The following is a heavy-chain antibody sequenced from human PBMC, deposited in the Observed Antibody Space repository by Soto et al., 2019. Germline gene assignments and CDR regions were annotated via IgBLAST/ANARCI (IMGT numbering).Heavy chain of an antibody. D-gene: IGHD4-17*01. CDR1: GFTLRTYT. Sequence: SLRLSCAASGFTLRTYTMNWVRQAPGKGLEWVSLITDNGGSTYYADSVKGRFTISRDNTKNTLFLQMNSLRAEDTAVYYCAKERATTTAFDYWGQGALVTVSS. J-gene: IGHJ4*02. V-gene: IGHV3-23*01. CDR3: AKERATTTAFDY. CDR2: ITDNGGST.